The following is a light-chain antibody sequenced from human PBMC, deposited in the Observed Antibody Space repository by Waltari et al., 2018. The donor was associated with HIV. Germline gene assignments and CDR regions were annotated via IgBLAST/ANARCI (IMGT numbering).Light chain of an antibody. CDR3: SSYRSSITLL. V-gene: IGLV2-18*02. CDR1: SSDIGSFDH. CDR2: GVS. Sequence: QSALTQPPSVSGSPGQSVTISCIGTSSDIGSFDHVSWFQQPPGSAPKLLIFGVSNRPSGVPDRFSGSKSGNTASLTISGLQAEDEADYYCSSYRSSITLLFGGGTKLTVI. J-gene: IGLJ3*02.